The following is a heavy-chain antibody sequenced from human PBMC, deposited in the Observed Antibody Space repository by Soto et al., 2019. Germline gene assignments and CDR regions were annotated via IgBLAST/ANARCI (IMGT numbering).Heavy chain of an antibody. V-gene: IGHV3-30*18. CDR2: ISSDGSAK. J-gene: IGHJ4*02. Sequence: QVQLVESGGGVVQPGRSLRLSCAASGFTFSNFGMHWVRQAPGKGLEWVAAISSDGSAKYYSESVKGRFTISRDNSKNTLFLQMNSLRVEDTAVYYCAKGSEVARQELDYWGQGTLVTVSS. D-gene: IGHD2-15*01. CDR1: GFTFSNFG. CDR3: AKGSEVARQELDY.